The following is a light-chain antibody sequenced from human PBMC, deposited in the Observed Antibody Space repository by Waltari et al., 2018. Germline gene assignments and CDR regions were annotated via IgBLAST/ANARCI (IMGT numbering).Light chain of an antibody. CDR2: LAS. V-gene: IGKV1-39*01. CDR3: QQSDSAPVT. J-gene: IGKJ1*01. Sequence: DIQVAQSPSSLSASVGVRVTMTFRTSQSISRRLNWYQQKPGMAPKFLVYLASNFQSGVPLRFSGSGSGTDFTLTITDLQPEDSATYSCQQSDSAPVTFGQGTKVEIK. CDR1: QSISRR.